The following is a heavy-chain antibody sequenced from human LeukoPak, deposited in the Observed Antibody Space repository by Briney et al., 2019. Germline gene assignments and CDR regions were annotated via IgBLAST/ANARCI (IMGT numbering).Heavy chain of an antibody. CDR1: GGSFSDHY. V-gene: IGHV4-34*01. CDR3: ASRAPRYCSSTSCPPPI. CDR2: INHSGIT. D-gene: IGHD2-2*01. J-gene: IGHJ3*02. Sequence: SETLSLTCAVYGGSFSDHYWNLIRQSPDKGLEWIGEINHSGITNYNPYLKSRVTISVDTSKNQFSLKLSSVTAADTAVYYCASRAPRYCSSTSCPPPIWGQGTMVTVSS.